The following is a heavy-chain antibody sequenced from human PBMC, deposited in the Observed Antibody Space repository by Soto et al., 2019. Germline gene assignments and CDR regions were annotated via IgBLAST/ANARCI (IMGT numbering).Heavy chain of an antibody. CDR2: IYHSGST. CDR1: GGSISSSNW. D-gene: IGHD4-17*01. V-gene: IGHV4-4*02. Sequence: QVQLQESGPGLVKPSGTLSLTCAVSGGSISSSNWWNWVRQPPGKGLEWIGEIYHSGSTNYNPSLKSRVNISVDRSKNQFSLQVSSVPAADTAGYYGARGVGYSDYSFDYWGLGTLVTVSS. CDR3: ARGVGYSDYSFDY. J-gene: IGHJ4*02.